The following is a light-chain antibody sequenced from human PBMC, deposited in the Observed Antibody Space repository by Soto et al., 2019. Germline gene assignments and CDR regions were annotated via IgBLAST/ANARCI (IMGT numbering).Light chain of an antibody. V-gene: IGKV3-15*01. CDR2: GAS. Sequence: EIVMTQSPATLSVSPGERATLSCRASQSVSSNLAWYQQKPDQAPRLLIYGASTRATGIPARFSGSGSGTEFTLTISSRQSEDFAVYYCQQYNNWPPTFGGGTKVEIK. CDR1: QSVSSN. CDR3: QQYNNWPPT. J-gene: IGKJ4*01.